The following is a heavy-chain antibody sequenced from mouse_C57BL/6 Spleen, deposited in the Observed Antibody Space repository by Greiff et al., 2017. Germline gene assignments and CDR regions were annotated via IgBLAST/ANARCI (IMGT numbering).Heavy chain of an antibody. D-gene: IGHD4-1*01. J-gene: IGHJ4*01. Sequence: QVQLQQPGAELVKPGASVKLSCKASGYTFTSYWMQWVKQRPGQGLEWIGEIDPSDSYPNYNQKFKGKATLTVDTSSSTAYMQLSSLTAEDSAVYYCASGLTGDAMDYWGQGTSATVSS. V-gene: IGHV1-50*01. CDR3: ASGLTGDAMDY. CDR2: IDPSDSYP. CDR1: GYTFTSYW.